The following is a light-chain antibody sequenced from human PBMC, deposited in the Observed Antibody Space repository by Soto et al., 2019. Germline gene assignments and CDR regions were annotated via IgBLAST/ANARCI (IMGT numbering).Light chain of an antibody. Sequence: QSALTQPASVSGSPEQSITISCTGTSNDVGRYNLVSWYQQHPGKAPKVMIYEATKRPSGVSNRFSGSKSGNTASLTISGLQAEDEADYYCCAYAGSGTVVFGVGTKLAV. J-gene: IGLJ3*02. CDR3: CAYAGSGTVV. CDR2: EAT. CDR1: SNDVGRYNL. V-gene: IGLV2-23*01.